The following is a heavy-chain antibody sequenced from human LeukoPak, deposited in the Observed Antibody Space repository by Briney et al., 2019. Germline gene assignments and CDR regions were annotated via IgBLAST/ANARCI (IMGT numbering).Heavy chain of an antibody. CDR3: VRDRSGSYPYYFDF. J-gene: IGHJ4*02. Sequence: PGGSLRLSCAASGFTIGGFAMTWVRQAPGKGLEWVSSISSRSSYISYADSVKGRFTISRDNAKNSLYLEMNSLRAEDTAVYYCVRDRSGSYPYYFDFWGQGTLLTASS. CDR1: GFTIGGFA. D-gene: IGHD1-26*01. V-gene: IGHV3-21*01. CDR2: ISSRSSYI.